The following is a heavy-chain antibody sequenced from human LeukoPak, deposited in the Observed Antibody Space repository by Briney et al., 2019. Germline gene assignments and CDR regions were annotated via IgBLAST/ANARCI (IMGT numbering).Heavy chain of an antibody. V-gene: IGHV4-34*01. CDR2: INHSGST. J-gene: IGHJ4*02. CDR3: ARRGSSGYRCGY. CDR1: GGSFSGYY. D-gene: IGHD3-22*01. Sequence: PSETLSLTCAVYGGSFSGYYWSWIRQPPGKGLEWIGEINHSGSTNYNPSLKSRVTISVDTSKNQFSLKLSSVTAADTAVYYCARRGSSGYRCGYWGQGTLVTVSS.